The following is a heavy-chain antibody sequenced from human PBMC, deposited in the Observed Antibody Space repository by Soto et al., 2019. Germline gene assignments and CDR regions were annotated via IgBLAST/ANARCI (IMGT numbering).Heavy chain of an antibody. CDR3: TRDAGIAGRS. CDR1: GFTFGYYA. J-gene: IGHJ5*02. Sequence: GGSLRLSCTASGFTFGYYAMSWFRQSPGKGLEWVGFIRSKAYGVTTEYAASVKGRFTISRDDSKSIAYLQMNSLKTEDTAVYYCTRDAGIAGRSWGQGTLVTVSS. V-gene: IGHV3-49*03. D-gene: IGHD6-13*01. CDR2: IRSKAYGVTT.